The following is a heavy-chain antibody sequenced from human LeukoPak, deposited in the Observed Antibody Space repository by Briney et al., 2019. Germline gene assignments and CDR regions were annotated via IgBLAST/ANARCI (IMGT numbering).Heavy chain of an antibody. CDR1: PWSISSGDYY. J-gene: IGHJ4*02. CDR3: ARVRAARHTEVDY. V-gene: IGHV4-30-4*08. CDR2: IYYSGST. D-gene: IGHD6-6*01. Sequence: PSETLSLPCTHSPWSISSGDYYWSWIRQPPGKGLEWIGYIYYSGSTYYNPSLQSRVTISVDTSKNQFSLKLSSVTAADTAVYYCARVRAARHTEVDYWGQGTLVTVSS.